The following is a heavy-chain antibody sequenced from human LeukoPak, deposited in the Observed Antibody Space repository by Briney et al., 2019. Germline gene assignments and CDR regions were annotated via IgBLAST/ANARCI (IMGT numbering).Heavy chain of an antibody. CDR1: GYTFINNW. CDR2: INPTGTGT. Sequence: ASVKVSCKASGYTFINNWMHWVRQAPGQGLEWIGLINPTGTGTLYAQKFQGRVTMTRDKSTSTAYMELSSLRSEDTAVYYCARARWYYYDGSGYYLYDYWGQGTLVTVSS. D-gene: IGHD3-22*01. V-gene: IGHV1-46*01. J-gene: IGHJ4*02. CDR3: ARARWYYYDGSGYYLYDY.